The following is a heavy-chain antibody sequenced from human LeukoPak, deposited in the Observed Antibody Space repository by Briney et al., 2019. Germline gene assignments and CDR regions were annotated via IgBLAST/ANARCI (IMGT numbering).Heavy chain of an antibody. V-gene: IGHV3-7*01. Sequence: GGSLRLSCAASGFTFSSDAMSWVRQAPGKGLEWVANIKQDGSEIYYVDSVKGRFTISRDNSRNSLYLQMNSLRAEDTSVYYCARDKIVGPTALDYWGQGTLVTLSS. CDR2: IKQDGSEI. CDR3: ARDKIVGPTALDY. D-gene: IGHD2-21*01. CDR1: GFTFSSDA. J-gene: IGHJ4*02.